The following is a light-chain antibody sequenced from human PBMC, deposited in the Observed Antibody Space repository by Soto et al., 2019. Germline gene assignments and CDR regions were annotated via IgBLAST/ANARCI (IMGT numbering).Light chain of an antibody. J-gene: IGKJ4*01. CDR1: QSVGNN. CDR3: QQYGDWPLT. V-gene: IGKV3-15*01. Sequence: EIVLTQSPATLSVSPGERATLSCRASQSVGNNFAWYQQKPGQAPSLPIFATSTGATGVPARFSGSGSGTEFTLTISSLQSEDFAVYYCQQYGDWPLTFGGGAKVEIE. CDR2: ATS.